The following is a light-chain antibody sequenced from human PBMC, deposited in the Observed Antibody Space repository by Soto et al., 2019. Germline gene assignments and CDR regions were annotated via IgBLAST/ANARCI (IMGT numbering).Light chain of an antibody. CDR3: QHVRT. J-gene: IGKJ2*01. CDR1: QSVSSY. V-gene: IGKV3-11*01. CDR2: DAS. Sequence: EIVLTQSPATLSLSPGERATLSCRASQSVSSYLAWYQQKPGQAPRLLIYDASNRATGIPDRFSGSGSGTNFPLTISSLETEDFAVYYWQHVRTFDKGTQLEIK.